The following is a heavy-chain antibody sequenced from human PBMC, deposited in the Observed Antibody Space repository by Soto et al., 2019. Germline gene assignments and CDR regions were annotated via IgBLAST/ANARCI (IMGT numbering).Heavy chain of an antibody. CDR2: ISGSGGST. D-gene: IGHD3-10*01. J-gene: IGHJ6*02. CDR3: AARFGESYYYGMDV. V-gene: IGHV3-23*01. Sequence: EVQLLESGGGLVQPGGSLRLSCAASGFTFSSYAMSWVRQAPGKGLEWVSAISGSGGSTYYADSVKGRFTISRDNSKNTLYLQINSLRAEDTAVHDGAARFGESYYYGMDVWGQGTTVTVSS. CDR1: GFTFSSYA.